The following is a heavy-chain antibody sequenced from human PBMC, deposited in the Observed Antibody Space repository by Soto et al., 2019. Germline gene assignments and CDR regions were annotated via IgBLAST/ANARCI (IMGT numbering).Heavy chain of an antibody. CDR2: INPNSGGT. J-gene: IGHJ4*02. D-gene: IGHD3-10*01. CDR3: ARLRLLWFGDHKFGLDY. Sequence: ASVKVSCEASGYTFTGYYMHWVRQAPGQGLGWMGWINPNSGGTNYAQKFQGRVTMTRDTSISTAYMELSRLRSDDTAVYYCARLRLLWFGDHKFGLDYWGQGTPVTVSS. V-gene: IGHV1-2*02. CDR1: GYTFTGYY.